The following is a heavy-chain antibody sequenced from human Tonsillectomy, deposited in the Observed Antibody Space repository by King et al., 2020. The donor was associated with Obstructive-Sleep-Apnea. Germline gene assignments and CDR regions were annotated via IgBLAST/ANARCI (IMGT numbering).Heavy chain of an antibody. Sequence: VQLVESGGGLVKPGGSLRLSCAASGFTFSNAWMSWVRQAPGKGLEWVGRIKSKTDGGTTDYAAHVKGRFTISRDDSKNTLYLQMNSLKTEDTAVYYCTTVPNTMVRGVIISVHYWGQGTLVTVSS. V-gene: IGHV3-15*01. CDR1: GFTFSNAW. CDR2: IKSKTDGGTT. CDR3: TTVPNTMVRGVIISVHY. D-gene: IGHD3-10*01. J-gene: IGHJ4*02.